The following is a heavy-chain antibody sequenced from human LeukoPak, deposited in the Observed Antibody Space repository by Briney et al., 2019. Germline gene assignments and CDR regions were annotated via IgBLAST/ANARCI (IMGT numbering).Heavy chain of an antibody. J-gene: IGHJ4*02. CDR3: ARDRVSGSGSIDY. CDR2: IKQDGSEK. CDR1: GFNFNTYW. D-gene: IGHD3-10*01. Sequence: GGSLRLSCAASGFNFNTYWMSWVRQAPGKGLEWVANIKQDGSEKFYVDSMKGRFTISRDNSKNSLYLQMDSLRVEDTAVYYCARDRVSGSGSIDYWGQGTLVTVSS. V-gene: IGHV3-7*01.